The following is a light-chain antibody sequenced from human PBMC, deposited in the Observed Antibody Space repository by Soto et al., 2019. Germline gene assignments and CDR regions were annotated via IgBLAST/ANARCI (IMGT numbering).Light chain of an antibody. CDR2: WAS. V-gene: IGKV4-1*01. CDR3: QQYFVAPYT. CDR1: QSILYNSNDKTY. Sequence: DIVMTQSPDSLAVSLGERATINCKSNQSILYNSNDKTYLAWYQQKPGQPPALVIYWASTRASGVPDRFSGRGSRTDFALTISSLQDEDVAIYFCQQYFVAPYTFGQGTKLEI. J-gene: IGKJ2*01.